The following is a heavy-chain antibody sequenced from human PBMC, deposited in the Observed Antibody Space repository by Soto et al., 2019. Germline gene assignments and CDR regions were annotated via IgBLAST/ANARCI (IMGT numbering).Heavy chain of an antibody. CDR1: GFTFSSYA. CDR2: ISYDGSNK. Sequence: QVQLVESGGGVVQPGRSLRLSCAASGFTFSSYAMQWVRQAPGKGLEWVAVISYDGSNKYYADSVKGRFTISRDNSKNTLYLQMNSLRAEDTAVYYCARDAQGVVNNYFDYWGQGTLVNVSS. D-gene: IGHD3-3*01. CDR3: ARDAQGVVNNYFDY. V-gene: IGHV3-30-3*01. J-gene: IGHJ4*02.